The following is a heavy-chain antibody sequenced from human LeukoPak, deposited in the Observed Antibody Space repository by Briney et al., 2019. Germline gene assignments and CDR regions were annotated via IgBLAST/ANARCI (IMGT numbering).Heavy chain of an antibody. J-gene: IGHJ5*02. Sequence: SETLSLTCSVSGGSIYNYYWSWIRQPPGKGLEWIGHISHSGSTSYHPSLTSRVTISVDMSKNQFSLNLTSVTAADTAVYYCTRGGGSTSGWSHWFDPRRQPTLVTVS. CDR2: ISHSGST. V-gene: IGHV4-59*01. CDR1: GGSIYNYY. CDR3: TRGGGSTSGWSHWFDP. D-gene: IGHD2-2*01.